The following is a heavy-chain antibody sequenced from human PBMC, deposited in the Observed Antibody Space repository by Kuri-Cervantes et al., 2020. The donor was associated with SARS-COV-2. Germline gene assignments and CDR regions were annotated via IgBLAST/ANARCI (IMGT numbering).Heavy chain of an antibody. J-gene: IGHJ4*02. Sequence: GSLRLSCTVSGGSISSYYWSWIRQPPGKGLEWIGYIYYSGSTNYNPSLKSRVTISVDTSKNQFSLKLSSVTAADTAVYYCARGGSSGYFNYWGQGTLVTVSS. V-gene: IGHV4-59*01. CDR1: GGSISSYY. CDR2: IYYSGST. CDR3: ARGGSSGYFNY. D-gene: IGHD3-22*01.